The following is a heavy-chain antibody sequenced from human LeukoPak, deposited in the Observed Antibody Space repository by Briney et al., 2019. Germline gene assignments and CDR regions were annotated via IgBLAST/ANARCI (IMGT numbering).Heavy chain of an antibody. J-gene: IGHJ4*02. CDR2: MNPNSCNT. V-gene: IGHV1-8*01. D-gene: IGHD5-24*01. CDR1: GYTLTSSD. CDR3: ARGEMATTSFDY. Sequence: VSVKVSCQASGYTLTSSDINRVRQATRQGLEWMGWMNPNSCNTGYAQKFQGRVTMTRNTSISTAYMELSSLRSEDTAVYYCARGEMATTSFDYWGQGTLVTVSS.